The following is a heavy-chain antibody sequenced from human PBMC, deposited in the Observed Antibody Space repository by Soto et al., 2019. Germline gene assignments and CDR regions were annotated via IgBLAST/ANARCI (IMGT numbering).Heavy chain of an antibody. CDR1: GGTFSSYS. D-gene: IGHD6-19*01. Sequence: SVKVSCKASGGTFSSYSFNWVRQAPGVAQKFQGRVTITADKSTSTACMELSSLRSEDTAVYYCARSMGNFIAVAPGDYWGQGTLVTVSS. J-gene: IGHJ4*02. V-gene: IGHV1-69*02. CDR3: ARSMGNFIAVAPGDY.